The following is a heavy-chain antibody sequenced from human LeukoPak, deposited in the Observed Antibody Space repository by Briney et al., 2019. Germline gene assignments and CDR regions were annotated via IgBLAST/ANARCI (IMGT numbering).Heavy chain of an antibody. Sequence: SVKVSCKASGGTFSSYAISWVRQAPGQGLEWMGGIIPIFGTANYAQKFQGRVTITADESTSTAYMELSSLRSEDTAVYYCASGVNFHTLSYWGQGTLVTVSS. CDR2: IIPIFGTA. V-gene: IGHV1-69*13. J-gene: IGHJ4*02. CDR1: GGTFSSYA. D-gene: IGHD2/OR15-2a*01. CDR3: ASGVNFHTLSY.